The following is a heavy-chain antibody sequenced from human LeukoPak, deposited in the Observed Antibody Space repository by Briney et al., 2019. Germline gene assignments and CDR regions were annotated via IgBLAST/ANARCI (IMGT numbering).Heavy chain of an antibody. D-gene: IGHD1-7*01. J-gene: IGHJ4*02. V-gene: IGHV1-18*01. Sequence: ASVKVSCKASGYTLTIFGSGCVRQAPGQGLEWIGWISDSNDKTNYAKQLQGRLTMTTDTSTSTAYMALRRQRSDDTAVYHCARALELWADFDYWGQGTLVTVSS. CDR3: ARALELWADFDY. CDR1: GYTLTIFG. CDR2: ISDSNDKT.